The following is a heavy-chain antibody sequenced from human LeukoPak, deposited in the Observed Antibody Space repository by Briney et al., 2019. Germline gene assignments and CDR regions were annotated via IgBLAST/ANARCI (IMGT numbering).Heavy chain of an antibody. Sequence: AGGSLRLSCAASGFTFSGYSMNWVRQAPGKGLEWVSSISSSSSNIYYADSVKGRFTISRDNAKNSLYLQMNSLRAEDTALYYGARDKYYFGSGRGQAYFDYWGQGTLVTVSS. CDR1: GFTFSGYS. CDR3: ARDKYYFGSGRGQAYFDY. V-gene: IGHV3-21*01. D-gene: IGHD3-10*01. J-gene: IGHJ4*02. CDR2: ISSSSSNI.